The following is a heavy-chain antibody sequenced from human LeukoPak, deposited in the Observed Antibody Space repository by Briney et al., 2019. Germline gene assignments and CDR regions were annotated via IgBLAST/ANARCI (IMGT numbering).Heavy chain of an antibody. J-gene: IGHJ4*02. Sequence: ASVKVSCKTYGYTFTSHGISWVRQAPGQGLEWMGWISAFNVETHYAQNLQGRVTKTTDTSTSTAYMDLRSLRSDDTAVYYCARDPSNTSGRYTYFDYWGQGTLVTVSS. D-gene: IGHD3-16*02. CDR1: GYTFTSHG. V-gene: IGHV1-18*01. CDR2: ISAFNVET. CDR3: ARDPSNTSGRYTYFDY.